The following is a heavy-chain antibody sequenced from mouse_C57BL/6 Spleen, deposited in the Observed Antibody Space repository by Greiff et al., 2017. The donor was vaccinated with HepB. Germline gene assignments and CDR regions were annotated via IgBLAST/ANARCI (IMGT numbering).Heavy chain of an antibody. CDR1: GYTFTSYW. Sequence: VQLQQSGTDLVKPGASVKLSCKASGYTFTSYWMHWVKQRPGQGLEWIGNINPSNGGTNYNEKFKSKATLTVDKSSSTAYMQISSLTSEDSAVYYCARSHYDGSSFDYAMDYWGQGTSVTVSS. CDR2: INPSNGGT. CDR3: ARSHYDGSSFDYAMDY. J-gene: IGHJ4*01. V-gene: IGHV1-53*01. D-gene: IGHD1-1*01.